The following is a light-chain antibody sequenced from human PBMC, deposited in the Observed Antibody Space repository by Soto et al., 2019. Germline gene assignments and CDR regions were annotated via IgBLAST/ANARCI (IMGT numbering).Light chain of an antibody. CDR1: TGAVTNGHY. J-gene: IGLJ2*01. V-gene: IGLV7-46*01. Sequence: QTVVTQEPSLTVSPGGTVTLTCDSSTGAVTNGHYPYWFQQKPGQAPTTLIYDTNNKHSWTPVRFSGSLLGGKAALTLSGAQPEDEAEYYCLLSYPGVNVVFGGGTKLTV. CDR2: DTN. CDR3: LLSYPGVNVV.